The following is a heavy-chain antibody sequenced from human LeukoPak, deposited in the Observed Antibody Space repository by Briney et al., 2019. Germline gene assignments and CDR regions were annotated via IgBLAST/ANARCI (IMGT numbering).Heavy chain of an antibody. Sequence: SETLSLTCTVSGGSVSSGSYYWRWIRQPPGKGLEWIGYIYYSGSTNYNPSLKSRVTISVDTSKNQFSLKLSSVTAADTAVYYCARGSYSGSYYVHYWGQGTLVTVSS. CDR2: IYYSGST. CDR1: GGSVSSGSYY. D-gene: IGHD1-26*01. V-gene: IGHV4-61*01. J-gene: IGHJ4*02. CDR3: ARGSYSGSYYVHY.